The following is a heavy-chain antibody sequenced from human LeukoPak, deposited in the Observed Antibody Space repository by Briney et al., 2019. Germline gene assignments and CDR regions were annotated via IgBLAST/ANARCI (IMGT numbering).Heavy chain of an antibody. CDR2: ISSSGSTI. Sequence: PGGSLRLSCAASGFTFSSYEMNWVRQAPGKGLEWVSYISSSGSTIYYADSVKGRFTISRDNAKNSLYLQMNSLRAEDTAVYYCARDYQVHSGSSFDYWGQGTLVTVSS. J-gene: IGHJ4*02. CDR3: ARDYQVHSGSSFDY. D-gene: IGHD1-26*01. CDR1: GFTFSSYE. V-gene: IGHV3-48*03.